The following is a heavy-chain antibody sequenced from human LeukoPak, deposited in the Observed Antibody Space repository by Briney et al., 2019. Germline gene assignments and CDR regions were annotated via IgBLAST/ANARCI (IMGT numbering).Heavy chain of an antibody. V-gene: IGHV5-51*01. D-gene: IGHD3-22*01. J-gene: IGHJ4*02. Sequence: GESLKISCKGSGYSFTSYWIGWVRQMPGKGLEWMGTINLGDSDTRYSPSFQGQVTISADKSISTAYLQWSGLKASDTAMYYCASGPYDSSGYSPTYFDYWVQGTLVTVSS. CDR3: ASGPYDSSGYSPTYFDY. CDR1: GYSFTSYW. CDR2: INLGDSDT.